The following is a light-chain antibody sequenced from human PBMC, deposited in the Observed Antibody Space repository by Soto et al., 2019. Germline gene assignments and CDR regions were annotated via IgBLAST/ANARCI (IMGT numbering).Light chain of an antibody. J-gene: IGLJ2*01. CDR1: SSNIGTNY. CDR3: AAWDDSLSGPV. V-gene: IGLV1-47*01. CDR2: STD. Sequence: QSVLTQSPSASGTPGQRVTVSCSGSSSNIGTNYVYWYQQLPGTAPKVLIYSTDKRPSGVPDRFSGSKSGTSASLAISGLRSEDEADYSGAAWDDSLSGPVFGGGTKLTV.